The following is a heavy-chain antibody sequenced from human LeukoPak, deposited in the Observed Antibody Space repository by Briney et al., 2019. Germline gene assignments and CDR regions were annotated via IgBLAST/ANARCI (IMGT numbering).Heavy chain of an antibody. CDR2: TYYSGST. Sequence: SETLSLTCTVSGGSISSYYWSWIRQPPGKGLEWIGYTYYSGSTNYNPSLKSRVTISVDTSKNQFSLKLSSVTAADTAVYYCARDPQLKAFDIWGQGTMVTVSS. J-gene: IGHJ3*02. CDR3: ARDPQLKAFDI. CDR1: GGSISSYY. V-gene: IGHV4-59*01.